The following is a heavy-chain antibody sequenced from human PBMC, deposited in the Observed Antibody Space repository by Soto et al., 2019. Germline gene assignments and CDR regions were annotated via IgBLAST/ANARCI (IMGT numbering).Heavy chain of an antibody. Sequence: SETLSLTCTVSGGSISSSSYYWGWTRQPPGKGLEWIGSIYYSGSTYYNPSLKSRVTISVDTSKNQFSLKLSSVTAADTAVYYCARPLEWLSGGYYYYGMDVWGQGTTVTVSS. D-gene: IGHD3-3*01. J-gene: IGHJ6*02. V-gene: IGHV4-39*01. CDR1: GGSISSSSYY. CDR2: IYYSGST. CDR3: ARPLEWLSGGYYYYGMDV.